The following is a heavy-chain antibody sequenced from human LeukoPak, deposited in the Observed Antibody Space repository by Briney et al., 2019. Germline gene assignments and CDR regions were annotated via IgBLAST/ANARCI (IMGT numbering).Heavy chain of an antibody. J-gene: IGHJ4*02. CDR1: GGSISSSSYY. D-gene: IGHD3-10*01. V-gene: IGHV4-61*02. Sequence: SQTLSLTSTVSGGSISSSSYYWNWIRQPAGKGLEWMGLIYSSGSTNYNPSLKSRVTISVDTSKSQFSLKLSSVTAADTAVYFCARASRGFGELSYLNYWGQGILVTVSS. CDR3: ARASRGFGELSYLNY. CDR2: IYSSGST.